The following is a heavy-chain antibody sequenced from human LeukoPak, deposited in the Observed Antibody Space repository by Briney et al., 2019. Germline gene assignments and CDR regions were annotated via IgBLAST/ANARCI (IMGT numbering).Heavy chain of an antibody. V-gene: IGHV3-21*01. J-gene: IGHJ5*02. CDR2: ISSSSTYI. D-gene: IGHD6-6*01. CDR3: ARVDSRSTVWWFDP. CDR1: GFTFKNAW. Sequence: PGGSLRLSCAASGFTFKNAWMNWVRQASGKGLEWVSSISSSSTYIYYADSVKGRFTISRDNAKNSLYLQMNSLRAEDTALYYCARVDSRSTVWWFDPWGQGTLVTVSS.